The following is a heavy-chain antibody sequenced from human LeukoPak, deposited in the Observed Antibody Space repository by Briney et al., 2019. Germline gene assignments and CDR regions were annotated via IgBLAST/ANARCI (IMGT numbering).Heavy chain of an antibody. CDR2: VYYTGNT. CDR1: GDSISYHNYY. J-gene: IGHJ5*02. V-gene: IGHV4-39*07. CDR3: ARGLHGAVQNWFDP. D-gene: IGHD3-10*01. Sequence: SETLSLTCAVSGDSISYHNYYWDWIRQPPGKGLEWIGTVYYTGNTYYNPSLKSRVTISVDTSKNQFSLKLSSVTAADTAVYYCARGLHGAVQNWFDPWGQGTLVTVSS.